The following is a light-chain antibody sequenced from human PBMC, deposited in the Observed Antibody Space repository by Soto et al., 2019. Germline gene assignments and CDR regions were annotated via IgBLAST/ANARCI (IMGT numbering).Light chain of an antibody. CDR3: CSYAGSYV. J-gene: IGLJ1*01. Sequence: QSVLTQPASVSGSPGQSITITISCTGSSSDVGSYNLVSWYQKNPGKAPKLMIYEGSKRPSGVSNRFSGSKSGNTASLTISWLQAEDEADYFCCSYAGSYVFGTGTKVTVL. CDR2: EGS. V-gene: IGLV2-23*01. CDR1: SSDVGSYNL.